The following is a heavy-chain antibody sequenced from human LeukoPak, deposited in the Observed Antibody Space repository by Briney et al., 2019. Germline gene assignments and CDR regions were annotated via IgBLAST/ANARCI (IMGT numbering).Heavy chain of an antibody. CDR1: GFTFSSYA. CDR2: ISYDGSNK. CDR3: AIYCSGGSCPVDS. Sequence: PGGSLRLSCAASGFTFSSYAMHWVRQAPGKGLEWVAVISYDGSNKYYADSVTGRFTISRDNSKNTLYLQMNSLRTEDTALYYCAIYCSGGSCPVDSWGQGALVTVSS. J-gene: IGHJ4*02. V-gene: IGHV3-30-3*01. D-gene: IGHD2-15*01.